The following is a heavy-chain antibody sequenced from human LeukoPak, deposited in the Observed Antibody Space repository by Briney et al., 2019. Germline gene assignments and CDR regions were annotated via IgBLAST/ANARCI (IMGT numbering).Heavy chain of an antibody. J-gene: IGHJ4*02. Sequence: GGSLRLSCAASGFTFSNYAMHWVRQAPGKGLEWVAVISYDGSNKYYADSVKGRFTISRDNSKNTLYLQMNSLRAEDTAVYYCARESLPSNTLIAAADNSFDYWGQGTLVTVSS. CDR1: GFTFSNYA. V-gene: IGHV3-30*19. CDR3: ARESLPSNTLIAAADNSFDY. CDR2: ISYDGSNK. D-gene: IGHD6-13*01.